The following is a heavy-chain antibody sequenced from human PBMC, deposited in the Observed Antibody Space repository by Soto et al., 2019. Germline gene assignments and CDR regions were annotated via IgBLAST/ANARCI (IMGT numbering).Heavy chain of an antibody. D-gene: IGHD3-10*01. CDR1: GGSISSGGYY. CDR2: IYYSGST. V-gene: IGHV4-31*03. J-gene: IGHJ4*02. Sequence: QVQLQESGPGLVKPSQTLSLTCTVSGGSISSGGYYWSWIRQHPGKGLEWIGYIYYSGSTYYNPSHKRRVTISVDTSKNQFSLKLSSVTAADTAVYYCARGGGITMVRGLDYWGQGTLVTVSS. CDR3: ARGGGITMVRGLDY.